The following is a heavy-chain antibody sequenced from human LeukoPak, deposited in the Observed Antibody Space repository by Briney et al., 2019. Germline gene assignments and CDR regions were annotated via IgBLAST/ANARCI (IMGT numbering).Heavy chain of an antibody. Sequence: ASVKVSCKSSGATFSSYAISWVRQAPGQGLEWVGRITPTLDLAFYAQKFQGRVTFTADRSTSTAYLELTGLRSDDTAVYYCARPGVAARPDEFGYWGQRTLVTVSS. D-gene: IGHD6-6*01. J-gene: IGHJ4*02. CDR1: GATFSSYA. V-gene: IGHV1-69*10. CDR2: ITPTLDLA. CDR3: ARPGVAARPDEFGY.